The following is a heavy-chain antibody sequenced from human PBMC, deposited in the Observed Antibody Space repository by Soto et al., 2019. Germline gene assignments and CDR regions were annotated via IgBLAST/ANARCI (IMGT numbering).Heavy chain of an antibody. CDR1: CFSLSGHG. J-gene: IGHJ4*02. CDR3: AKDGYSSGWYRLIAFDC. CDR2: IKQDGNEK. V-gene: IGHV3-7*03. D-gene: IGHD6-19*01. Sequence: GEPLRRSYAASCFSLSGHGMRWVRQAPGNGLEWVSNIKQDGNEKYYVDSVKVRFTISRDMAKNLLYLQMNSLRAEDTAVYYCAKDGYSSGWYRLIAFDCWGQGTLVTVSS.